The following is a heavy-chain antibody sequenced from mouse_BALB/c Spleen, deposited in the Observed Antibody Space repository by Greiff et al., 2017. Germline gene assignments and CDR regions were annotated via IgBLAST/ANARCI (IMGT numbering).Heavy chain of an antibody. CDR1: GFTFSDYY. V-gene: IGHV5-4*02. D-gene: IGHD2-14*01. Sequence: DVKLVESGGGLVRPGGSLKLSCAASGFTFSDYYMYWVRQTPEKRLEWVATISDGGSYTYYPDSVKGRFTISRDNAKNNLYLQMSSLKSEDTAMYYCARDPITTGSGYAMDYWGQGTSVTVSS. CDR2: ISDGGSYT. J-gene: IGHJ4*01. CDR3: ARDPITTGSGYAMDY.